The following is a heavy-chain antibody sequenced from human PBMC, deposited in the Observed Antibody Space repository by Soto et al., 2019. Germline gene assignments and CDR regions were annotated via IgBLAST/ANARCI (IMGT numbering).Heavy chain of an antibody. V-gene: IGHV3-43D*04. D-gene: IGHD6-13*01. CDR1: GFTFDDYA. CDR3: AKAAAADTPLYYFDY. Sequence: GGSLRLSCAASGFTFDDYAMHWVRQAPGKGLEWVSLSSWDGGSTYYADSVKGRFTISIDNSKNSLYLQMNSLRADDTALYYCAKAAAADTPLYYFDYWGQGTLVTVSS. CDR2: SSWDGGST. J-gene: IGHJ4*02.